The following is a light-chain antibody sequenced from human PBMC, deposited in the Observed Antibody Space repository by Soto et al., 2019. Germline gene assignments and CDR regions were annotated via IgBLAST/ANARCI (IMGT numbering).Light chain of an antibody. CDR1: SSDVGGYNY. Sequence: QSVLTQPASVSGSPGQSITISCTGTSSDVGGYNYVSWYQQNPGKAPKLMIYEVTNRPSGVSTRFSGSKSGNTASLTISGLQAEDEADYYCGSYASSSTYVFGTGTKVTVL. CDR2: EVT. CDR3: GSYASSSTYV. V-gene: IGLV2-14*01. J-gene: IGLJ1*01.